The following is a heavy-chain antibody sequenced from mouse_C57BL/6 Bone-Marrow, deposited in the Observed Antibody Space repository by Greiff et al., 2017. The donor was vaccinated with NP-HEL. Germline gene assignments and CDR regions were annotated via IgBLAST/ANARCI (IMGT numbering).Heavy chain of an antibody. CDR1: GYTFTSYW. Sequence: QVQLQQPGAELVKPGASVKMSCKASGYTFTSYWITWVKQRPGQGLEWIGDIYPGSGSTNYNEKFKSKATLTVDTSSSTAYMRLSSLTSEDSAVYYCARSSPYYAMDYWGQGTSVTVSS. J-gene: IGHJ4*01. CDR2: IYPGSGST. CDR3: ARSSPYYAMDY. V-gene: IGHV1-55*01. D-gene: IGHD6-2*01.